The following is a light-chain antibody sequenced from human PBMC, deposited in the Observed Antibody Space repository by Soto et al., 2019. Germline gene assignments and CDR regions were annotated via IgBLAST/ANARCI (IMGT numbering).Light chain of an antibody. CDR2: GAS. V-gene: IGKV3-15*01. J-gene: IGKJ5*01. Sequence: EIVMTQSPATLSVSPGERATLSCRASQSMSNNLAWYQQKPGQAPRLLIYGASTRYTGIPDRFSGSGSGTELTLTISSLQSEDFAIYYCQQYHNWPPFTFGQGTRLEIK. CDR1: QSMSNN. CDR3: QQYHNWPPFT.